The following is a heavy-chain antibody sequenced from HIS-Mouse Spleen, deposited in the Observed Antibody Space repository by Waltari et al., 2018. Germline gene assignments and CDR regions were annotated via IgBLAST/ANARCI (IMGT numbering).Heavy chain of an antibody. CDR2: INPKSGGT. D-gene: IGHD3-16*01. CDR1: GYTFTGYY. Sequence: QVQLVQSGAEVKKPGASVKVSCKASGYTFTGYYMHWVRQAPGQGLEWMGWINPKSGGTNYAQKFQGRVTMTRDTSISTAYMELSRLRSDDTAVYYCARGGLKTAFDIWGQGTMVTVSS. V-gene: IGHV1-2*02. J-gene: IGHJ3*02. CDR3: ARGGLKTAFDI.